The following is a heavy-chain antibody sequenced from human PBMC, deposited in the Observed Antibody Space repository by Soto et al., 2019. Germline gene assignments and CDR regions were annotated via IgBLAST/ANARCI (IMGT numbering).Heavy chain of an antibody. J-gene: IGHJ5*02. Sequence: EVQLVESGGGLVQPGGSLRLSCAASGFTCSRFWMHWVRQAPGEGLMWVSRINSDGSMKSYADSVKGRFTISRDNAKNNVYLHMNSMRAEDTARDYCVRGKDPYNTLTYSYYDQWGQGTLVTVSS. CDR2: INSDGSMK. CDR3: VRGKDPYNTLTYSYYDQ. D-gene: IGHD4-4*01. V-gene: IGHV3-74*01. CDR1: GFTCSRFW.